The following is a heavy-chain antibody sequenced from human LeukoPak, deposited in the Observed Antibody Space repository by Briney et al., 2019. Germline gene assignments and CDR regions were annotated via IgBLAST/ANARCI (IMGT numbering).Heavy chain of an antibody. CDR3: ARRGNSGWHNFDY. D-gene: IGHD6-19*01. V-gene: IGHV3-23*01. CDR2: FGDSGTSI. Sequence: GGSPRLSCAASGFTFISYGMSWVRQAPGKGLEWVSGFGDSGTSIYYAHPVKGRFTISRDNSKDSLYLQMNSLRAEDTPLYFCARRGNSGWHNFDYWGHGTLVTVSS. CDR1: GFTFISYG. J-gene: IGHJ4*01.